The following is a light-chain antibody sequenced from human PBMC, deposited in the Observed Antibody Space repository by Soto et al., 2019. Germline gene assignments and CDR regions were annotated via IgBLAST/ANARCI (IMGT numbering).Light chain of an antibody. CDR1: NIGVKS. CDR3: QLWDTDSDHQV. V-gene: IGLV3-21*02. CDR2: DDS. J-gene: IGLJ3*02. Sequence: SSELTQPPSVSLAPGQTARITCGGRNIGVKSVHWYQQKPGQAPVLIVFDDSDRPSGIPGRFSGSNSGDTATLTISRVEAGDEADYYCQLWDTDSDHQVFGGGTQLTVL.